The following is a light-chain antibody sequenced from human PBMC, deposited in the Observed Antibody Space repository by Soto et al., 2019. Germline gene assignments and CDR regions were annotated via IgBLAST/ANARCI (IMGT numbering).Light chain of an antibody. CDR3: CSYAGTYTWV. J-gene: IGLJ3*02. Sequence: QSALTQPRSVSGSPGQSVTISCTGTSSDVGGYSYVSWYQQHPGKAPKLMIYDVSKRPSGVPDRFSASKSGNTASLTISGLQAEDEADYYCCSYAGTYTWVFGGGTKLTV. CDR1: SSDVGGYSY. CDR2: DVS. V-gene: IGLV2-11*01.